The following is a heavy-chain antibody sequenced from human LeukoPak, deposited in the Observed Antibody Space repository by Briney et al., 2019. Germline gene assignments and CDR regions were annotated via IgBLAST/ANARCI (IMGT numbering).Heavy chain of an antibody. CDR2: INHSGST. D-gene: IGHD6-6*01. Sequence: PSETLSLTCAVYGGSFSGYYWSWIRQPPGKGLEWIGEINHSGSTNYNPSLKSRVTISVDTSKNQFSQKLSSVTAADTAVYYCARSVSSIAARRFDYWGQGTLVTVSS. CDR3: ARSVSSIAARRFDY. J-gene: IGHJ4*02. CDR1: GGSFSGYY. V-gene: IGHV4-34*01.